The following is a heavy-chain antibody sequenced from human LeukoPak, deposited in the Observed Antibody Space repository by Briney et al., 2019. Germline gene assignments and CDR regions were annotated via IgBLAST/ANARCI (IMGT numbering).Heavy chain of an antibody. V-gene: IGHV4-38-2*02. J-gene: IGHJ1*01. CDR3: ARASSPLLSGYRGYFQH. CDR2: IYHSGST. D-gene: IGHD5-12*01. Sequence: SETLSLTCTVSGYSISSGYYWGWIRPPPGKGLEWIGSIYHSGSTYYNPSLKSRVTISVDTSKNQFSLKLSSVTAADTAVYYCARASSPLLSGYRGYFQHWGQGTLVTVSS. CDR1: GYSISSGYY.